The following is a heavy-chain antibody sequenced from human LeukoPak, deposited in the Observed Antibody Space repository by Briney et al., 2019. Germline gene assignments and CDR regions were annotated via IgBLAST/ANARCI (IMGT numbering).Heavy chain of an antibody. V-gene: IGHV3-23*01. D-gene: IGHD2-21*02. J-gene: IGHJ6*02. CDR1: GFTFSTYA. Sequence: GSLRLSCAASGFTFSTYAMIWVRQAPGMRLEGVSSISNTGGDTYYAGSVRGRFTISRDNSENTLYLQMNSLRAEDTALYYCAKVLLVTPSYWYGMDVWGQGTTVTVSS. CDR3: AKVLLVTPSYWYGMDV. CDR2: ISNTGGDT.